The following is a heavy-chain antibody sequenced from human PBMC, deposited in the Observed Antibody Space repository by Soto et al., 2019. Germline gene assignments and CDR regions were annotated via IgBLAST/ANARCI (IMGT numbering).Heavy chain of an antibody. CDR2: INVEGSIT. V-gene: IGHV3-74*01. J-gene: IGHJ5*02. Sequence: PGGSLRLSCAASGFSIRDSWMHWVRQAPGKGLEWVSRINVEGSITNYADSVKGRFTISRDDAKNTLSLQMNSLRVEDTAVYYCVRGSYCDGTTCYNEGYFAPWGQGDLVTVS. CDR1: GFSIRDSW. CDR3: VRGSYCDGTTCYNEGYFAP. D-gene: IGHD3-10*01.